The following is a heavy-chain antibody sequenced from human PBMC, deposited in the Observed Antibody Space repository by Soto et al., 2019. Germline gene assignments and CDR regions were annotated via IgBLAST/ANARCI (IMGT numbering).Heavy chain of an antibody. CDR3: TRASRYSSGWVSP. CDR2: IRSKAYGGTT. J-gene: IGHJ5*02. Sequence: GGSMRLSCTASGFTFGDYAMSWFRQAPGKGLEWVGFIRSKAYGGTTEYAASVKGRFTISRDDSKSIAYLQMNSLKTEDTAVYYCTRASRYSSGWVSPWGQGTLVTVSS. V-gene: IGHV3-49*03. CDR1: GFTFGDYA. D-gene: IGHD6-19*01.